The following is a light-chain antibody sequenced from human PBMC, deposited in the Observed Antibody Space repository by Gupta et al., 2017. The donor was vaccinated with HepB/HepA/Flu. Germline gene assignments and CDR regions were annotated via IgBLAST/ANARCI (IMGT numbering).Light chain of an antibody. J-gene: IGLJ2*01. CDR3: GTWDSSLSDVV. Sequence: QYVLTQPPYVSAAPGQKVTISCSGSSSNIGNNYVSWYQQLPGTAPNLLIYDNNKRPSGIPDRFSGSKSGTSATLCITGLQTGDEADYYCGTWDSSLSDVVFGGGTKLTVL. V-gene: IGLV1-51*01. CDR2: DNN. CDR1: SSNIGNNY.